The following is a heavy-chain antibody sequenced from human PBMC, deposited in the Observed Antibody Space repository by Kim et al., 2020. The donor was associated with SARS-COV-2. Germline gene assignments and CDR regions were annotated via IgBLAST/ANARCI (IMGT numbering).Heavy chain of an antibody. CDR2: ISTSSSISSTK. V-gene: IGHV3-48*04. CDR3: ARDGGYGDY. CDR1: GFTFSSYS. Sequence: GGSLRLSCAASGFTFSSYSMNWVRQAPGKGLEWVTYISTSSSISSTKYYADSVKGRFRVSRDNAKNSLYLQMNSLRAEDTAVYYCARDGGYGDY. D-gene: IGHD1-26*01. J-gene: IGHJ4*01.